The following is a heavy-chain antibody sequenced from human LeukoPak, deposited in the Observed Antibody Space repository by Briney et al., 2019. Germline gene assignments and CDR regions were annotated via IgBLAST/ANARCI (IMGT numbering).Heavy chain of an antibody. V-gene: IGHV1-2*02. J-gene: IGHJ4*02. CDR3: ASGYTSVPG. CDR2: IYPNNGGT. Sequence: ASVKVSCKASGYPFTAYYIHWVRQAPGQGLEWMGWIYPNNGGTNYAQKFQGRVTMTRDTSISTAYMELSGQRSDDTAVYYCASGYTSVPGWGQGTLVTVSS. CDR1: GYPFTAYY. D-gene: IGHD3-16*02.